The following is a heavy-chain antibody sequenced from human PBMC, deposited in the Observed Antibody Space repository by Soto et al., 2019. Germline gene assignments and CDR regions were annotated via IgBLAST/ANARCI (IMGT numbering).Heavy chain of an antibody. V-gene: IGHV4-4*02. D-gene: IGHD1-7*01. CDR2: IYRTGST. J-gene: IGHJ4*02. CDR3: ASRDPGTSVDY. CDR1: GGSINSGGSY. Sequence: PSETLSLTCTVPGGSINSGGSYWTWVRQPPGQGLEWIGEIYRTGSTNYNPSLKSRVTISLDKSENQFSLKVTSLTAADTAVYYCASRDPGTSVDYWGQGTLVTVSS.